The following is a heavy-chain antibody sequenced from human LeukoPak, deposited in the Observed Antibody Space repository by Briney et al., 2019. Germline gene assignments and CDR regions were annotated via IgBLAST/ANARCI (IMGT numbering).Heavy chain of an antibody. J-gene: IGHJ4*02. Sequence: SETLSLTCAVYGGSFSGYYWSWTRQPPGKGLEWIGEINHSGSTNYNPSLESRVTISVDTSKNQFSLKLSSVTAADTAVYYCARRKRWLQSTAIDYWGQGTLVTVSS. CDR1: GGSFSGYY. D-gene: IGHD5-24*01. CDR2: INHSGST. V-gene: IGHV4-34*01. CDR3: ARRKRWLQSTAIDY.